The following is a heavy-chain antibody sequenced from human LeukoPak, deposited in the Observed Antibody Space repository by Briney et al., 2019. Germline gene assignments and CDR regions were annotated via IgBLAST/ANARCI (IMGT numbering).Heavy chain of an antibody. Sequence: GASVKVSCKASGYTFTNYGISWVRQAPGQGLEWMGWISTDNGNTDYAQNLQGRVTMTTDTSTSTAYMEVRSLRSDDTAVYYCARAYSYGYGPLDYWGQGTLVTVSS. CDR1: GYTFTNYG. J-gene: IGHJ4*02. CDR2: ISTDNGNT. V-gene: IGHV1-18*01. CDR3: ARAYSYGYGPLDY. D-gene: IGHD5-18*01.